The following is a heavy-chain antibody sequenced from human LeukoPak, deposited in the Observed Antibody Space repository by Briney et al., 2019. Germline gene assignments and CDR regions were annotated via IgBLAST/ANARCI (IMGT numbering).Heavy chain of an antibody. V-gene: IGHV1-2*02. CDR3: ARDLAMYSPDLDY. CDR1: GYTFTDYY. CDR2: INPKTGVT. D-gene: IGHD1-26*01. Sequence: GASVTVSCKASGYTFTDYYLHWVRQAPGHGLEWMGWINPKTGVTKYAQNFQGRVTMTRDTSINTAYMEVSRLRSDDTAVFYCARDLAMYSPDLDYWGQGTLVTVSS. J-gene: IGHJ4*02.